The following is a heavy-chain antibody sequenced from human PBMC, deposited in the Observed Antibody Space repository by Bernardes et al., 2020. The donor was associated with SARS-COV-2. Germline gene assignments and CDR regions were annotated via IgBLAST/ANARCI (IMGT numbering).Heavy chain of an antibody. CDR2: IYYSGST. CDR1: GGSIRNYY. V-gene: IGHV4-59*01. Sequence: SETLSLTCSVSGGSIRNYYWSWIRQPPGKGLEWIGYIYYSGSTSYNPSLKSRVTISVDTSKNQFSLKLSSVTAADTAMYYCARGGYNSGYYRVDYWGQGTLVTVSS. CDR3: ARGGYNSGYYRVDY. J-gene: IGHJ4*02. D-gene: IGHD6-19*01.